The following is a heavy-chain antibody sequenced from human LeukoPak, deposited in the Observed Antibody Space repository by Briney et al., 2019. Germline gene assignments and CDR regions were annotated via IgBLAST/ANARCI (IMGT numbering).Heavy chain of an antibody. Sequence: GGSLRLSCAASGFTFSDYWMTWVRQAPGKGLEWVANIQENGNEKNYVDSVKGRFTISRDNAKNSLHLQMNSLRAEDTAVYYCARDSTYCSSTSCYQDDMDVWGQGATVTVSS. J-gene: IGHJ6*02. V-gene: IGHV3-7*01. CDR1: GFTFSDYW. CDR2: IQENGNEK. D-gene: IGHD2-2*01. CDR3: ARDSTYCSSTSCYQDDMDV.